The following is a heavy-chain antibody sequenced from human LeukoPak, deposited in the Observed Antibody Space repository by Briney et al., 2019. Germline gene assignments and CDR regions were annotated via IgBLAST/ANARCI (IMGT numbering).Heavy chain of an antibody. V-gene: IGHV7-4-1*02. CDR1: GYTFTSYY. Sequence: ASVKVSCKASGYTFTSYYMHWVRQAPGQGLEWMGWINTNTGNPTYAQGFTGRFVFSLDTSVSTAYLQISSLKAEDTAVYYCARDSTRGYCSGGSCYSAANWFDPWGQGTLVTVSS. J-gene: IGHJ5*02. CDR3: ARDSTRGYCSGGSCYSAANWFDP. CDR2: INTNTGNP. D-gene: IGHD2-15*01.